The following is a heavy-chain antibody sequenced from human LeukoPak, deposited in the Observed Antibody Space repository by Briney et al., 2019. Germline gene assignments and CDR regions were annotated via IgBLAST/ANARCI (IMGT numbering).Heavy chain of an antibody. Sequence: GGSLRLSCAASGFTFSSYSMNWVRQAPGKGLEWVSSISSSSSYIYYADLVKGRFTISRDNAKNSLYLQMNSLRAEDTAVYYCARDREEYYYDSSGYYPWGQGTLVTVSS. J-gene: IGHJ5*02. V-gene: IGHV3-21*01. CDR1: GFTFSSYS. CDR3: ARDREEYYYDSSGYYP. CDR2: ISSSSSYI. D-gene: IGHD3-22*01.